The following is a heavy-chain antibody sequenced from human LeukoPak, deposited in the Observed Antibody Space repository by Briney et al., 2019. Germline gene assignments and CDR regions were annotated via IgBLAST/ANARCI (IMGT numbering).Heavy chain of an antibody. CDR2: INHSGST. Sequence: SETLSLTCAVYGGFFSGYYWSWIRQPPGKGLEWIGEINHSGSTNYNPSLKSRVTISVDTSKNQFSLKLSSVTAADTAVYYCARGKWLRSPFDYWGQGTLVTVSS. CDR3: ARGKWLRSPFDY. V-gene: IGHV4-34*01. CDR1: GGFFSGYY. D-gene: IGHD5-12*01. J-gene: IGHJ4*02.